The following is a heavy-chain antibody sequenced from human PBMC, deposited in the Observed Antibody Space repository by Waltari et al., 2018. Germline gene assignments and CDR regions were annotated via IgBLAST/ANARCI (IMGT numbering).Heavy chain of an antibody. CDR1: GYTFTSYY. CDR3: ARDPLSTENYYYYGMDV. J-gene: IGHJ6*02. CDR2: INPNSGGT. D-gene: IGHD4-4*01. Sequence: QVQLVQPGAEVTKPRASVKVSCNASGYTFTSYYMHWVRQARGQGLEWMGWINPNSGGTNYAQKFQGWVTMTRDTSISTAYMELSRLRSDDTAVYYCARDPLSTENYYYYGMDVWGQGTTVTVSS. V-gene: IGHV1-2*04.